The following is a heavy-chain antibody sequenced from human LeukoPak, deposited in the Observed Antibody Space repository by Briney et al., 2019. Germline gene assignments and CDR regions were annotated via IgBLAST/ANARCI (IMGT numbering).Heavy chain of an antibody. Sequence: GESLKISCKGSGYSFTSYWIGWVRQMPGKVLEWMGIIYPGDSDTRYSPSFQGQVTISADKSISTAYLQWSSLKASDTAMYYCARRRTSYSSGWQYYYYYYMDVWGKGTTVTVSS. D-gene: IGHD6-19*01. CDR1: GYSFTSYW. J-gene: IGHJ6*03. V-gene: IGHV5-51*01. CDR3: ARRRTSYSSGWQYYYYYYMDV. CDR2: IYPGDSDT.